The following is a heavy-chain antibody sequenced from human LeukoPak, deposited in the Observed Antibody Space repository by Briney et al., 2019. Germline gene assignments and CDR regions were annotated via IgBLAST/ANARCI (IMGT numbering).Heavy chain of an antibody. CDR3: ARGYYGGAVDS. CDR2: MYTNGES. J-gene: IGHJ4*02. D-gene: IGHD3-16*01. Sequence: SETLSLTCTVSRGSINNQYWSWIRQPAGKGLEWIGRMYTNGESDYNPSLKSRVAMSVDTSKSQFSLKLNYMTAADTALYYCARGYYGGAVDSWGQGTLVIVSS. CDR1: RGSINNQY. V-gene: IGHV4-4*07.